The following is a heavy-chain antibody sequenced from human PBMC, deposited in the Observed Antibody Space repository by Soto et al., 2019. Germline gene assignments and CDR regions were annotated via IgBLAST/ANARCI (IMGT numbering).Heavy chain of an antibody. V-gene: IGHV3-30*18. D-gene: IGHD3-16*01. CDR2: VLYDGSKK. CDR3: VKDLALMGDY. J-gene: IGHJ4*02. CDR1: GFRFSDYG. Sequence: QVHLVESGGGVDQPGTSLRLSCTASGFRFSDYGMDWVRQAPGKGLEWVSRVLYDGSKKYYADSVKGRFTISRDNPRNTLYLQMDSLRADDTAVYYCVKDLALMGDYWGQGTPVTVSS.